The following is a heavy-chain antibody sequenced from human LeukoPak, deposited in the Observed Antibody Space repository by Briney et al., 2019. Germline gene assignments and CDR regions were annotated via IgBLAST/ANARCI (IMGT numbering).Heavy chain of an antibody. Sequence: ASVKVSCKASGYTFTSYDISWVRQAPGQGLEWMGWISAYNGNTNYAQKLQGRVTMTTDTSTSTAYMELRSLRSDDTAVYYCARGVPAALRLARWFDPWGQGTLVTVSS. CDR2: ISAYNGNT. J-gene: IGHJ5*02. CDR1: GYTFTSYD. D-gene: IGHD2-2*02. CDR3: ARGVPAALRLARWFDP. V-gene: IGHV1-18*01.